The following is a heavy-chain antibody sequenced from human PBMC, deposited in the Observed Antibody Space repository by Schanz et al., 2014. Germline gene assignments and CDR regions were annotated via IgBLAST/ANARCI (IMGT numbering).Heavy chain of an antibody. J-gene: IGHJ6*02. D-gene: IGHD3-10*01. CDR3: ARDFDDRRGYGSGYCLGDCMDV. CDR1: GFTLSNSD. CDR2: IGYLGDT. V-gene: IGHV3-13*01. Sequence: VQLVESGGGVVQPGRSLRLSCAASGFTLSNSDMHWVRQGTGKGLEWVSTIGYLGDTYYPDSVKGRFTISRDNAKNSLYLQMNSLRAEDTAVYYCARDFDDRRGYGSGYCLGDCMDVWGQGTTVTVSS.